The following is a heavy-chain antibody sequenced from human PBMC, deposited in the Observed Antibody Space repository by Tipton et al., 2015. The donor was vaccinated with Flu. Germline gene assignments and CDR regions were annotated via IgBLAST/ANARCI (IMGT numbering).Heavy chain of an antibody. Sequence: TLSLTCSVSGASMKKSNHYWGWIRQPPGKGLEWIGSIYFSGTPYYSPSLESRVTISEHTSKNQFSLAVIGVTAADTAMYYCARGSRDTRAAFDIWGQETMVTASS. CDR1: GASMKKSNHY. V-gene: IGHV4-39*07. J-gene: IGHJ3*02. CDR3: ARGSRDTRAAFDI. D-gene: IGHD3-16*02. CDR2: IYFSGTP.